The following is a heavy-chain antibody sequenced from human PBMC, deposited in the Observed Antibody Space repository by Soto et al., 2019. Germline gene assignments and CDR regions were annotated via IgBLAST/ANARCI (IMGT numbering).Heavy chain of an antibody. CDR1: GFTVSNNY. CDR3: VRGGDSTTWYYFDS. D-gene: IGHD6-13*01. J-gene: IGHJ4*02. V-gene: IGHV3-53*01. Sequence: PGGSLRLSCSASGFTVSNNYMSWVRHVPGKGLEWVSVIYGAGTALYTDSVRGRFSLSRDDSKNTLYLQMNNLRAEDTAVYYCVRGGDSTTWYYFDSWGQGTQVTVSS. CDR2: IYGAGTA.